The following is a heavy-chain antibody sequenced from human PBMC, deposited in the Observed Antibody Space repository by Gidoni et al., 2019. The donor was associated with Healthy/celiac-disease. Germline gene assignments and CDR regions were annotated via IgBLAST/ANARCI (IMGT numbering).Heavy chain of an antibody. J-gene: IGHJ4*02. V-gene: IGHV3-23*01. CDR1: VFTFSSYA. Sequence: EVQLLESGGRLLQPGGSLIPSCAASVFTFSSYAISWVRQAAGKGLEWVSAISGSGGSTYYEDSVKGRFTISRDNSKNTLYLQMNSLRAEDTAVYYCAKDVAPTYYYDSSGYYGPSFDYWGQGTLVTVSS. D-gene: IGHD3-22*01. CDR2: ISGSGGST. CDR3: AKDVAPTYYYDSSGYYGPSFDY.